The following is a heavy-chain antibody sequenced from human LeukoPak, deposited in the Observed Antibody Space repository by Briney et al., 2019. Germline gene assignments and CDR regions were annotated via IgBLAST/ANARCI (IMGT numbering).Heavy chain of an antibody. D-gene: IGHD2-2*01. V-gene: IGHV1-69*04. CDR3: ARVGGYCSSTSCQKGNYYYYMDV. CDR1: GGTFSEDV. J-gene: IGHJ6*03. CDR2: IIPVLGVS. Sequence: SVKVSCKASGGTFSEDVITWVRQAPGQRPEWMGRIIPVLGVSNFAQKFRGRITITADKSTSTAYMELSSLRSEDTAVYYCARVGGYCSSTSCQKGNYYYYMDVWGKGTTVTVSS.